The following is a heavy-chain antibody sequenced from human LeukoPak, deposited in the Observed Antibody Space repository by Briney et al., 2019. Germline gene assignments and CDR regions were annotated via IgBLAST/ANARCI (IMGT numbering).Heavy chain of an antibody. Sequence: SETLSLPCTVSGGSISSSSYYWGWVRQPPGKGLEWIGSIYYSGSTYYNPSLKSRVTISVDTSKNQFSLKLSSVTAADTAVYYCARGYYYFDYWGQGTLVTVSS. CDR2: IYYSGST. CDR3: ARGYYYFDY. CDR1: GGSISSSSYY. V-gene: IGHV4-39*01. J-gene: IGHJ4*02. D-gene: IGHD3-22*01.